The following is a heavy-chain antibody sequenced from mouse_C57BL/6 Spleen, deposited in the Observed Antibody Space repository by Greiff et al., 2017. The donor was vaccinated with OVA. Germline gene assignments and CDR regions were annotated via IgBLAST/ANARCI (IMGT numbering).Heavy chain of an antibody. V-gene: IGHV1-81*01. CDR1: GYTFTSYG. D-gene: IGHD1-1*01. Sequence: QVQLQQSGAELARPGASVKLSCKASGYTFTSYGISWVKQRTGQGLEWIGEIYPRSGNTYYNEKFKGKATLTADKSSSTAYMELRSLTSEDSAVYFCARTTTVVAKAYWGQGTLVTVSA. J-gene: IGHJ3*01. CDR3: ARTTTVVAKAY. CDR2: IYPRSGNT.